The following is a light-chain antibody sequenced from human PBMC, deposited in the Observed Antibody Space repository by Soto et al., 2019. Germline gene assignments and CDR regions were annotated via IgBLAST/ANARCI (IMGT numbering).Light chain of an antibody. CDR2: DAS. V-gene: IGKV3-15*01. Sequence: EIVMTQSPGTLSVSPGERATLSCRASQSVSSNLAWYQQKPGQAPRLLISDASTRATGIPARFSGSGSGTEFTLTVRSLQSEDFAVYYCQQYIKWPITFGQGTRLEIK. CDR3: QQYIKWPIT. CDR1: QSVSSN. J-gene: IGKJ5*01.